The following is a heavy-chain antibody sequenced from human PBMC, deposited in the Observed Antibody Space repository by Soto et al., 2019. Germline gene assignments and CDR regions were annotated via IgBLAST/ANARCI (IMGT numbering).Heavy chain of an antibody. D-gene: IGHD6-6*01. CDR1: GYSFANNW. CDR2: INPGDSDT. CDR3: ARSIAAHYGMDV. Sequence: PGESLKISCQASGYSFANNWIGWGRQMPGKGLEWMGIINPGDSDTRYSPSFQGQVTILADKSITTAYLQWSSLKASDTAIYYCARSIAAHYGMDVWGQGTTVTVSS. J-gene: IGHJ6*02. V-gene: IGHV5-51*01.